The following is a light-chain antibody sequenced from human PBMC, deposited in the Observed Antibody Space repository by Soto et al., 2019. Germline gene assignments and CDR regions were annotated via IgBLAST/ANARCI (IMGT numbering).Light chain of an antibody. Sequence: LTQPASVSGSPGQSITISCTGTSSDVGGYNYVSWYQQHPGKAPKLMIYEVSNRPSGVSNRFSGSKSGNTASLTISGLQAEDEADYYCSSYTSSSTVVFGGGTKLTVL. CDR1: SSDVGGYNY. CDR3: SSYTSSSTVV. J-gene: IGLJ2*01. V-gene: IGLV2-14*01. CDR2: EVS.